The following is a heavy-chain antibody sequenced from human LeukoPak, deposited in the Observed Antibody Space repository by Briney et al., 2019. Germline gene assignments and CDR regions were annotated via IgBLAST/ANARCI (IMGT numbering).Heavy chain of an antibody. CDR3: AKDPRYSYGLFDY. Sequence: GGSLRLSCEVSGFTFNDFGMHWVRQAPGKGLEWVAVISFDGSNKEYADSMKGRLTISRDNSKTTLFLQMDSLRAEDTAVYYCAKDPRYSYGLFDYWGQGTLVTVSS. CDR1: GFTFNDFG. D-gene: IGHD5-18*01. J-gene: IGHJ4*02. V-gene: IGHV3-30*18. CDR2: ISFDGSNK.